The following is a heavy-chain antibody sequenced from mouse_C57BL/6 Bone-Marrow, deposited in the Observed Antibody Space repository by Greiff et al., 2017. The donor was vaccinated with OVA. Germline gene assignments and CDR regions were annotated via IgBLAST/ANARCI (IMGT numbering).Heavy chain of an antibody. D-gene: IGHD2-4*01. CDR1: GFSLTSYG. J-gene: IGHJ3*01. CDR2: IWSGGST. V-gene: IGHV2-2*01. Sequence: VQLQQSGPGLVQPSQCLSITCTVSGFSLTSYGVHWVRQSPGKGLEWLGVIWSGGSTDYNAAFISRLSISKDNSKSQVFFKMNSLQADDTAIYYCARTVYDYDPCAFAYWGQGTLVTVSA. CDR3: ARTVYDYDPCAFAY.